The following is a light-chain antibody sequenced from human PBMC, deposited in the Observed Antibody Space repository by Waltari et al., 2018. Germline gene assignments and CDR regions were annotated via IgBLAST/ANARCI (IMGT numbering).Light chain of an antibody. CDR3: QQRSNWPRT. CDR2: GAS. J-gene: IGKJ1*01. Sequence: EVVMTQSPATLSVSPGERVTLSCRASQTVVTNLAWYQQKPGQAPRLLIYGASTWATGIPARFSGSGSGTEFTLTISSLQSEDFAVYYCQQRSNWPRTFGQGTKVEIK. CDR1: QTVVTN. V-gene: IGKV3-15*01.